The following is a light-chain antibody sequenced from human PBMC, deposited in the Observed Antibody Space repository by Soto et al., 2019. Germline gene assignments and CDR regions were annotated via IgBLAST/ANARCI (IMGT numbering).Light chain of an antibody. CDR3: QQYNNWPLLT. J-gene: IGKJ4*01. CDR1: QSVNNN. V-gene: IGKV3-15*01. Sequence: EIMVTQSPATLSVSPGERATLSCRASQSVNNNLAWYQQKPCQAPRLLIYGASTRATGIPARFGGSGYGTEFTLTISSLQSEDFAIYYCQQYNNWPLLTFGGGTKVEIK. CDR2: GAS.